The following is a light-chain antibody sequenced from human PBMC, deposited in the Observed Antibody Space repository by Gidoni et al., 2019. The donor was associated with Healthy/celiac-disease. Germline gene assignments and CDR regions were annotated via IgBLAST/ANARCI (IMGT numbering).Light chain of an antibody. CDR1: SSDVGGYNY. CDR2: DVS. V-gene: IGLV2-14*01. J-gene: IGLJ2*01. CDR3: RSYTSSSKVV. Sequence: QSALTQPASVSGSPGQSITISCTGTSSDVGGYNYVYWYQQHPGKAPTRLIYDVSNRPSGVSNRLSGSKSGNTASLTISGLQGEDEDDYYCRSYTSSSKVVVGGGTKLTVL.